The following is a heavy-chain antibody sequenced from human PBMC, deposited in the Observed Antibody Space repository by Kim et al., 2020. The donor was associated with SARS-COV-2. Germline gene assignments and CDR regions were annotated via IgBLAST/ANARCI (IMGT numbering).Heavy chain of an antibody. V-gene: IGHV3-23*01. J-gene: IGHJ4*02. Sequence: GGSLRLSCTASGFTFSNYAMSWVRRAQGKGLEWVSSMSDSDSSTYYADSVKGRFTISRDNSKNTLYLQMNSLRAEDTAVYYCAKASSSGWDRFDYWGQGTLVTVSS. CDR3: AKASSSGWDRFDY. D-gene: IGHD6-19*01. CDR2: MSDSDSST. CDR1: GFTFSNYA.